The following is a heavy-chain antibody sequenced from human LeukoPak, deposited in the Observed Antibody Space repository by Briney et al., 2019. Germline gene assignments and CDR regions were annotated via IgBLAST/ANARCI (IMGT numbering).Heavy chain of an antibody. CDR2: IYPGDSDT. J-gene: IGHJ3*02. CDR3: ARQAYCSSTSCYNAFDI. Sequence: PGESLKISCKGSGYSFTSYWIGWVRQMPGKGLEWMEIIYPGDSDTRYSPSFQGQVTISADKSISTAYLQWSSLKASDTAMYYCARQAYCSSTSCYNAFDIWGQGTMVTVSS. V-gene: IGHV5-51*01. CDR1: GYSFTSYW. D-gene: IGHD2-2*02.